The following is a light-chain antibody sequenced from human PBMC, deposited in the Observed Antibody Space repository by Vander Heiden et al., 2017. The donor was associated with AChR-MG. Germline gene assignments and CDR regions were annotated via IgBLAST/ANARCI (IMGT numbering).Light chain of an antibody. Sequence: QSVLTQPPSASGTPGPRITISCSGSSSNIGSNTVNWYQQFPGTAPKLLISSNNQRPSGVPDRFSGSKSGTSASLAISGLQSEDEADYYCAAWDDSLNGWVFGGGTKLTVL. CDR3: AAWDDSLNGWV. J-gene: IGLJ3*02. V-gene: IGLV1-44*01. CDR2: SNN. CDR1: SSNIGSNT.